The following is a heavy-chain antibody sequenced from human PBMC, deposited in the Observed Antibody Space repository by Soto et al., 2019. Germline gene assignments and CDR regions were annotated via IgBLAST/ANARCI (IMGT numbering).Heavy chain of an antibody. V-gene: IGHV4-34*01. D-gene: IGHD7-27*01. CDR1: GGSLSGYY. J-gene: IGHJ4*02. Sequence: VLLQQWGAGLLKPSETLSLTCAVYGGSLSGYYWSWIRQPPGKGLERIGEISNSGSTNYNPSLQGRATISVDTAKNQVTLKLTSVTAADAAVYHCVRGLWGNGRAWGQGTLVIVSS. CDR3: VRGLWGNGRA. CDR2: ISNSGST.